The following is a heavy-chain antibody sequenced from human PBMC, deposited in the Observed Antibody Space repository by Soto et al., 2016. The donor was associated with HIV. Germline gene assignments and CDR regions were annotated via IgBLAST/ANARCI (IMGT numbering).Heavy chain of an antibody. CDR2: ITGSGNNT. D-gene: IGHD3-22*01. J-gene: IGHJ4*02. CDR3: AKSYYYDSSWFLCLGLTT. Sequence: EVQLLDSGGGLVQPGGSLRLSCVASGFTFSNYAMSWVRQAPGKGLQWVSAITGSGNNTYYADSVKGRFTISRDDSKNTLFLQMSSLRVEDTAVYYCAKSYYYDSSWFLCLGLTTWGLGTLVTVSS. V-gene: IGHV3-23*01. CDR1: GFTFSNYA.